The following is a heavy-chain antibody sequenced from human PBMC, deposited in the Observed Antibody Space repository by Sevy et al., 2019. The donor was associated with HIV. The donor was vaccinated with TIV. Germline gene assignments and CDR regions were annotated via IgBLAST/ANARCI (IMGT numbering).Heavy chain of an antibody. J-gene: IGHJ6*02. D-gene: IGHD3-16*02. CDR3: AGVRIVGEADYYSYYGMDV. CDR1: GGSISSGDYY. Sequence: SETRSLTCTVSGGSISSGDYYWSWIRQPPGRGLEWIGYIFYSGSTYYNPALKSPVTISVDTSKTQFSLKLSSVTAADTAVYYCAGVRIVGEADYYSYYGMDVWGQGTPVTVSS. V-gene: IGHV4-30-4*01. CDR2: IFYSGST.